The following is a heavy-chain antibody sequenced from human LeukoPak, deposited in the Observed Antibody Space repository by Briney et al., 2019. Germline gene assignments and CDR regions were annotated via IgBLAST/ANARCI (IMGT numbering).Heavy chain of an antibody. D-gene: IGHD3-3*01. CDR3: ARGGSVTNFGVVSYYFDY. V-gene: IGHV5-51*01. J-gene: IGHJ4*02. CDR1: GYSFDYYW. Sequence: PGESLKISCKASGYSFDYYWIAWVRQMPGKGLEWMGIIYPDDSDSTYSPSFQGQVTISVDKSINTAYLQWSSLKASHTAIYYCARGGSVTNFGVVSYYFDYWGQGTLVTVSS. CDR2: IYPDDSDS.